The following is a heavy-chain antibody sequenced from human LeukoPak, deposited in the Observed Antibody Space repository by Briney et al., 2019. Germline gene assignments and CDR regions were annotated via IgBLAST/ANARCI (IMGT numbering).Heavy chain of an antibody. D-gene: IGHD5-18*01. Sequence: SSVKVSCKASGGAFSSYAISWVRQAPGQGLEWMGRIIPIFGTANYAQKFQGRVTITTDESTSTAYMELSSLRSEDTAVYYCASSVYSYGRIYFDYWGQGTLVTVSS. CDR3: ASSVYSYGRIYFDY. J-gene: IGHJ4*02. CDR1: GGAFSSYA. V-gene: IGHV1-69*05. CDR2: IIPIFGTA.